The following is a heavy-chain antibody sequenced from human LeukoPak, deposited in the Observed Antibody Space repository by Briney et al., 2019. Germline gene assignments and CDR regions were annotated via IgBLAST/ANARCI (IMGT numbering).Heavy chain of an antibody. CDR1: GFTFDDYA. CDR2: ISWDGGST. J-gene: IGHJ6*03. CDR3: AKDGGSYYSYMDV. D-gene: IGHD1-26*01. Sequence: RSGGSLRLSCAASGFTFDDYAMHWVRDAPGKGLEWVFLISWDGGSTYYADSVKGRFTISRDDRKNSLYLQMNSLRAEDTALYYCAKDGGSYYSYMDVWGKGTTVTVSS. V-gene: IGHV3-43D*03.